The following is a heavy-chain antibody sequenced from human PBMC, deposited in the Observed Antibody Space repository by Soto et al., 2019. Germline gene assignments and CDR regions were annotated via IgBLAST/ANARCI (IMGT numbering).Heavy chain of an antibody. D-gene: IGHD6-6*01. CDR3: AREGQLGY. CDR1: GYTYTNYG. CDR2: ISGYNGNT. J-gene: IGHJ4*02. V-gene: IGHV1-18*01. Sequence: ASVKVCSKASGYTYTNYGFSWVRQAPGQGLEWMGWISGYNGNTNYAERLQGRVTMTTDTSTSTAYMELKSLRYDDTAVYYCAREGQLGYWGQGTPVTVSS.